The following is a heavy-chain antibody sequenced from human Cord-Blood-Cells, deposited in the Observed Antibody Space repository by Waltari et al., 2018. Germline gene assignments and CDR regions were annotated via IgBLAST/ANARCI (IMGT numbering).Heavy chain of an antibody. CDR1: GRSFSGYY. CDR2: INHSGST. Sequence: QVQLQPWGAGLLKPSETLSPTCAAYGRSFSGYYWSWIRQPPGKGLEWIGEINHSGSTNYNPSLKSRVTISVDTSKNQFSLKLSSVTAADTAVYYCARFDYWGQGTLVTVSS. CDR3: ARFDY. J-gene: IGHJ4*02. V-gene: IGHV4-34*01.